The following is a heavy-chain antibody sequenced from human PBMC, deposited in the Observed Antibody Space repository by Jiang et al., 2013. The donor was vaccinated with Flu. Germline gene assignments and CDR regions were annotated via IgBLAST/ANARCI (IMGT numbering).Heavy chain of an antibody. CDR3: ARSTHDYGDYGEPRTPDFDY. D-gene: IGHD4-17*01. Sequence: IDWDDDKYYSTSLKTRLTISKDTSKNQVVLTMTNMDPVDTATYYCARSTHDYGDYGEPRTPDFDYWGQGTLVTVSS. V-gene: IGHV2-70*01. J-gene: IGHJ4*02. CDR2: IDWDDDK.